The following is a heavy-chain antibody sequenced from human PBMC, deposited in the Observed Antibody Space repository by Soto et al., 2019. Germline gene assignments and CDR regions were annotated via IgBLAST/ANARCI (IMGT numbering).Heavy chain of an antibody. Sequence: QLQESGPGLVKPSETLSLICNVSGRSMISYYWSWLRQPAGKGLEWIGRVYTGGNTNYNPSLKSRVTMSEDTSKSQFSLKLTSVTAADTAVYYCAREGDDRHFFFDSWGQGTLVTVSS. CDR1: GRSMISYY. J-gene: IGHJ4*02. V-gene: IGHV4-4*07. CDR2: VYTGGNT. CDR3: AREGDDRHFFFDS. D-gene: IGHD3-3*02.